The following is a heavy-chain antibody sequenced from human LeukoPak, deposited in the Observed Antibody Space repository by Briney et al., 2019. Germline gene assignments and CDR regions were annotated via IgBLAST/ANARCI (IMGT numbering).Heavy chain of an antibody. V-gene: IGHV4-34*01. CDR3: ARGIITMVRGVIIYYYGMDV. CDR1: GGSFSGYY. D-gene: IGHD3-10*01. J-gene: IGHJ6*02. Sequence: RASETLSLTCAVYGGSFSGYYWSWIRQPPGKGLEWIGEINHSGSTNYNPSLKSRVTISVDTSKNQFSLKLSSVTAADTAVYYCARGIITMVRGVIIYYYGMDVWGQGTTVTVSS. CDR2: INHSGST.